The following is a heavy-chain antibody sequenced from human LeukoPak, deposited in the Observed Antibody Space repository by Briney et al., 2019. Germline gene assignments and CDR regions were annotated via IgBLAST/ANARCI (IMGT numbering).Heavy chain of an antibody. D-gene: IGHD3-22*01. Sequence: GGSLRLSCAASGFTFDDYAMHWVRQAPGKGLEWVSLISWDGGSTYYADSVKGRFTISRDNSKNPLYLQMNSLRAEDTALYYCAKTITMIVVSDAFDIWGQGTMVTVSS. V-gene: IGHV3-43D*03. J-gene: IGHJ3*02. CDR3: AKTITMIVVSDAFDI. CDR2: ISWDGGST. CDR1: GFTFDDYA.